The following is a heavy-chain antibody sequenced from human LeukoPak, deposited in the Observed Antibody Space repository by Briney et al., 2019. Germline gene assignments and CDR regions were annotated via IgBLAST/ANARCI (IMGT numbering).Heavy chain of an antibody. CDR1: GGSISSSNW. D-gene: IGHD3-16*02. Sequence: SETLSLTCAVSGGSISSSNWWSWVRQPPGKGLEWIGEIYHSGSTNYNPSLKSRVTISVDKSKNQFSLKLSSVAAADTAVYYCARAQGFVYYYYYMDVWGKGTTVTVSS. CDR3: ARAQGFVYYYYYMDV. J-gene: IGHJ6*03. CDR2: IYHSGST. V-gene: IGHV4-4*02.